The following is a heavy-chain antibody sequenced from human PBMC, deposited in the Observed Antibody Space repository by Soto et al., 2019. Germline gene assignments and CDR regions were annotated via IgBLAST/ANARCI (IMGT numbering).Heavy chain of an antibody. CDR3: TRDRGPPVTHGYDS. CDR2: IYSSGDT. V-gene: IGHV4-31*03. CDR1: GGSVTSGGYY. J-gene: IGHJ5*01. D-gene: IGHD3-10*01. Sequence: QVQLQESGPGLVRPSQTLSLTCTVSGGSVTSGGYYWSWIRHCPGKGLEWIGYIYSSGDTNYNPPLNSRVAMSVDTSKNQFSLQLSSVTVADTAIYYCTRDRGPPVTHGYDSWGQGILVTASS.